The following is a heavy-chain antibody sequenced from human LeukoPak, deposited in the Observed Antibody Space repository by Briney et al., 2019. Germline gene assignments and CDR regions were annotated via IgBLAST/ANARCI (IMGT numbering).Heavy chain of an antibody. CDR1: GFTFSSYE. CDR2: ISSSSSYI. J-gene: IGHJ6*02. CDR3: AREEGNYYYGMDV. V-gene: IGHV3-21*05. Sequence: GGSLRLSCAASGFTFSSYEMDWVRQAPGKGLEWVSYISSSSSYIYYADSVKGRFTISRDNAKNSLYLQMNSLRAEDTAVYYCAREEGNYYYGMDVWGQGTTVTVSS.